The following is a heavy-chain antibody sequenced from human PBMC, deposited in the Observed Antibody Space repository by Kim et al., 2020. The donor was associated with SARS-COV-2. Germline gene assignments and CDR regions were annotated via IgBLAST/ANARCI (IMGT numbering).Heavy chain of an antibody. V-gene: IGHV3-30*18. Sequence: GGSLRLSCAASGFTFGSYGMHWVRQAPGKGLEWVAVISYDGSNKYYADSVKGRFTISRDNSKNTLYLQMNSLRAEDTAVYYCAKPYSGSYRDAFDIWGQGTMVTVSS. D-gene: IGHD1-26*01. J-gene: IGHJ3*02. CDR2: ISYDGSNK. CDR3: AKPYSGSYRDAFDI. CDR1: GFTFGSYG.